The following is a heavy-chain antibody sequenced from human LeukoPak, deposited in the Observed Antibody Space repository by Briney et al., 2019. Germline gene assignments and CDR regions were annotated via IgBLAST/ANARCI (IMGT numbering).Heavy chain of an antibody. CDR1: GFTFSSYW. D-gene: IGHD3-16*01. CDR3: ARDYIGGWNDH. Sequence: GGSLRLSCSASGFTFSSYWMSWVRQTTGKGLKCVAKIREDGNEKFYVDSVKGRFTISRDNAKNSVYLQMNSLRVEDTAVYFCARDYIGGWNDHWGQGTLVTVSS. V-gene: IGHV3-7*01. CDR2: IREDGNEK. J-gene: IGHJ4*02.